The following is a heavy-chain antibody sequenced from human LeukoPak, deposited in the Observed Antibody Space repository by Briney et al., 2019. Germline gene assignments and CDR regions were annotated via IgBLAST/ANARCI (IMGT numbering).Heavy chain of an antibody. Sequence: PAETLSLTCTVSGGSLSSYYWSWIRQPPGKGLEWIGYIYYSGNTKHNPSLKSRVTISVDTSKNQFSLKLSSVAAADTAVYYCARGRLLDAFDIWGQGTMVTVSS. CDR1: GGSLSSYY. J-gene: IGHJ3*02. CDR3: ARGRLLDAFDI. V-gene: IGHV4-59*01. CDR2: IYYSGNT. D-gene: IGHD3-3*01.